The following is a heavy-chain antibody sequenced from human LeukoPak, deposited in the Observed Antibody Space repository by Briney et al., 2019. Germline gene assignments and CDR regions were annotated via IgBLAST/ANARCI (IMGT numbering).Heavy chain of an antibody. Sequence: GGSLRLSCAASGFTFSSYSMKWVRQPPGKWLGWVSSISSHSINIYYADSMTGRFTISRDKAKNSLYLQMNSLRAEDTAVYYCARGARPSVAVAAFDIWGQGTMVTVSS. J-gene: IGHJ3*02. CDR3: ARGARPSVAVAAFDI. CDR2: ISSHSINI. V-gene: IGHV3-21*01. D-gene: IGHD6-19*01. CDR1: GFTFSSYS.